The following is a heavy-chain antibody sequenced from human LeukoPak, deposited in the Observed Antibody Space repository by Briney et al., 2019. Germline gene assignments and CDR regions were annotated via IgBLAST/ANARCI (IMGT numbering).Heavy chain of an antibody. CDR2: INPNSGGT. CDR3: ARDQNYYDSSGYYGIDC. D-gene: IGHD3-22*01. CDR1: GYTFTGYY. V-gene: IGHV1-2*02. J-gene: IGHJ1*01. Sequence: GASVKVSFQASGYTFTGYYMHWVRQAPGQGLEWMGWINPNSGGTNYAQKFQDRVTMTRDTSISTAYMELSRLRSDDTAVYYCARDQNYYDSSGYYGIDCWGQGTLVTVSS.